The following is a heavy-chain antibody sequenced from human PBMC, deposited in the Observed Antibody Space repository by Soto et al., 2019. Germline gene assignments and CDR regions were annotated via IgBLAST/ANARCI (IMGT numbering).Heavy chain of an antibody. D-gene: IGHD3-3*01. CDR1: GFTVSSNY. CDR3: AAFTIFGVVANNDY. V-gene: IGHV3-53*01. Sequence: PGGSLRLSCAASGFTVSSNYMSWVRQAPGKGLEWVSVIYSGGSTYYADSVKGRFTISRDNSKNTLYLQMNSLRAEDTAVYYCAAFTIFGVVANNDYWGQGTLVTVSS. J-gene: IGHJ4*02. CDR2: IYSGGST.